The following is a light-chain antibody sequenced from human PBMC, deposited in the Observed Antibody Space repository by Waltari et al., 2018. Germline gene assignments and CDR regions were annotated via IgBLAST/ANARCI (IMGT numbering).Light chain of an antibody. CDR1: QSLLDRTNNKNN. J-gene: IGKJ4*01. Sequence: DIVMTQSPESLTMSLGERATINCKSSQSLLDRTNNKNNLAWYQKKPGEPPRLLIYWAYTRESGIPDRFGGSGSGTDVTLTVSNLQAEDVGVYYCQQYLRVPLTFGGGTKVEI. V-gene: IGKV4-1*01. CDR3: QQYLRVPLT. CDR2: WAY.